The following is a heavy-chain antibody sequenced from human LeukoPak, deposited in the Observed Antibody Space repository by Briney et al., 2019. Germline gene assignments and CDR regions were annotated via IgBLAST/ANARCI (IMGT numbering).Heavy chain of an antibody. J-gene: IGHJ6*02. V-gene: IGHV3-15*01. CDR3: TTAGLKWEPPLYYYYGMDV. D-gene: IGHD1-26*01. CDR1: GFTFSNAW. Sequence: PGGSLRLSCAASGFTFSNAWMSWVRQAPGKGLEWVGRIKSKTDGGTTDYAAPVKGRFTISRDDSKNTLYLQMNSLKTEDTAVYYCTTAGLKWEPPLYYYYGMDVWGQGTTVTVSS. CDR2: IKSKTDGGTT.